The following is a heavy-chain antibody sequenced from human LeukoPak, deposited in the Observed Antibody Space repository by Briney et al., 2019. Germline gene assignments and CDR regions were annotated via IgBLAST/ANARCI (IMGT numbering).Heavy chain of an antibody. CDR1: GGSINSDLYY. Sequence: SQTLSLTCTISGGSINSDLYYWAWIRQPPGKRLEWIGRIYTNGWTDYNPSLKSRVTISVDTSKNQFSLKLSFVPAADTAFYYCARGSGWNSFDPWGQGTLVTVSS. V-gene: IGHV4-61*02. J-gene: IGHJ5*02. D-gene: IGHD6-19*01. CDR2: IYTNGWT. CDR3: ARGSGWNSFDP.